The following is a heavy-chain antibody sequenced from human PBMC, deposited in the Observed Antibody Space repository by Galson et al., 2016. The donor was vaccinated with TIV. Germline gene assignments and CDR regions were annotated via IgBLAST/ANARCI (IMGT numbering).Heavy chain of an antibody. CDR1: GYIFTSEG. CDR2: INTYNGDT. CDR3: ARDVSHGLDV. J-gene: IGHJ6*02. V-gene: IGHV1-18*01. Sequence: QSGAEVKNPGASVKVSCKASGYIFTSEGISWVRQAPGQGPEWMGWINTYNGDTNYTQKLQGRVTMATDTSTSTAYMELRSLRSDDTAVYYCARDVSHGLDVWGQGTTVTVSS.